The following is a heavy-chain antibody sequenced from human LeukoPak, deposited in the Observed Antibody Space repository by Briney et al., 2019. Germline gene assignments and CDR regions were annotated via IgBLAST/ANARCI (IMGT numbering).Heavy chain of an antibody. V-gene: IGHV1-2*02. CDR3: ARGTYYYDSSGYYYFDY. Sequence: GASVKVSCKASGYTFTSYYMHWVRQAPGQGLEWMGWINPNSGGTNYAQKFQGRVTMTRDTSISTAYMELSRLRSDDTAVYYCARGTYYYDSSGYYYFDYWGQGTLVTVSS. CDR1: GYTFTSYY. CDR2: INPNSGGT. D-gene: IGHD3-22*01. J-gene: IGHJ4*02.